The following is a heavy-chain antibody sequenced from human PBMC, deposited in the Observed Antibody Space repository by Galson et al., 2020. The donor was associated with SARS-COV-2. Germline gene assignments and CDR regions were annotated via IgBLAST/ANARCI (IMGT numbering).Heavy chain of an antibody. CDR1: GGSISGSAYY. Sequence: ASETLSLTCTVSGGSISGSAYYWSWIRQLPGKGLEWIGHIFYNGKTYYNPSLESRLAISVDTSKNQFSLKLSSVTAADTAVYSCARDLYGSGIQYGLDVWGQGTTVTVSS. V-gene: IGHV4-31*03. CDR3: ARDLYGSGIQYGLDV. J-gene: IGHJ6*02. D-gene: IGHD3-10*01. CDR2: IFYNGKT.